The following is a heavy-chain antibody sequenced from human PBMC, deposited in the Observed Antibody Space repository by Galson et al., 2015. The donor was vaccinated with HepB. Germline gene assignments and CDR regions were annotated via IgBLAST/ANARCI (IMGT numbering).Heavy chain of an antibody. V-gene: IGHV1-18*04. Sequence: SVKVSCKASGYTFTSYGISWVRQAPGQGLEWMGWISAYNGNTNYAQKLQGRVTMTTDTSTSTAYMELRSLRSDDTAVYYCARAQGGTMVRGVMWWFDPWGQGTLVTVSS. CDR2: ISAYNGNT. CDR3: ARAQGGTMVRGVMWWFDP. CDR1: GYTFTSYG. J-gene: IGHJ5*02. D-gene: IGHD3-10*01.